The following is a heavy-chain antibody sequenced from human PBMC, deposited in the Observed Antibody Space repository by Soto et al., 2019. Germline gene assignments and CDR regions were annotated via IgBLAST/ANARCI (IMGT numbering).Heavy chain of an antibody. V-gene: IGHV4-59*08. CDR3: ASHANRHYGLYYFDF. D-gene: IGHD4-17*01. CDR2: IYYSGST. J-gene: IGHJ4*02. Sequence: PSETLSLTCTVSGGSVSSYYWSWIRQSPGKGLEWIGYIYYSGSTKYKPSLKSRVTISVDTSKNQFSLKVSSATAADTAVYYCASHANRHYGLYYFDFWGLGALVTISS. CDR1: GGSVSSYY.